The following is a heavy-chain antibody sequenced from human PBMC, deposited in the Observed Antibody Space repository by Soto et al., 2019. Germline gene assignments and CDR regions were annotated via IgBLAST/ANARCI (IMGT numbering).Heavy chain of an antibody. CDR2: ITSSGSTI. V-gene: IGHV3-48*03. J-gene: IGHJ4*02. CDR1: GFTFSSYQ. Sequence: QPGGSLRLSCAASGFTFSSYQMNWVRQAPGKGLEWISYITSSGSTIYYADSVKGRFTISRHNAKNSLYLQMNSLRAEDTAVYYCARDLTTTFGVPTNDCWGQGTLVTVSS. CDR3: ARDLTTTFGVPTNDC. D-gene: IGHD3-3*01.